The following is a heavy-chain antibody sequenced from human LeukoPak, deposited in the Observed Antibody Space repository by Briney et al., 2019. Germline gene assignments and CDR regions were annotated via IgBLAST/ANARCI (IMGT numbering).Heavy chain of an antibody. CDR1: GVSFSGYY. J-gene: IGHJ4*02. CDR3: ARSYYYDSSSFGIDY. Sequence: SETLSLTCAVYGVSFSGYYWSWIRQPPGKGLEWIGEINHRGNTNYNPSLKSRVTISIGTSKNQFSLKLSSVTAADTAVYFCARSYYYDSSSFGIDYWGQGTLVTVSS. V-gene: IGHV4-34*01. CDR2: INHRGNT. D-gene: IGHD3-22*01.